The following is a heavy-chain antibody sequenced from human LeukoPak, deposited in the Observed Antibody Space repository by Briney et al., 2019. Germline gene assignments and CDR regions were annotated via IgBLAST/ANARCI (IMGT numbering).Heavy chain of an antibody. J-gene: IGHJ4*02. V-gene: IGHV3-11*06. D-gene: IGHD4-11*01. CDR3: ARDHNYAFDN. CDR1: GFTFSDYS. CDR2: VGISSGNT. Sequence: GGSLRLFCAASGFTFSDYSMNWVRQASGKGLEWISYVGISSGNTKYADSVKGRFTISGDSAKNSVYLQMNNLRVEDKALYYCARDHNYAFDNWGQGTLVTVSS.